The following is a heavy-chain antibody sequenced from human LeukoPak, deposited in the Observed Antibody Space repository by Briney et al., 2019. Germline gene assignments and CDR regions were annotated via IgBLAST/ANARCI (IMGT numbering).Heavy chain of an antibody. CDR3: ARDIDGSGAFDI. D-gene: IGHD3-10*01. J-gene: IGHJ3*02. CDR1: GGSISSSNW. CDR2: IYHSGST. V-gene: IGHV4-4*02. Sequence: SETLSLTCAVSGGSISSSNWRSWVRPPPGKGLEWIGEIYHSGSTNYNPSLKSRVTISVDKSKNQFSLTLSSVTAADTAVYYCARDIDGSGAFDIWGQGTMVTVSS.